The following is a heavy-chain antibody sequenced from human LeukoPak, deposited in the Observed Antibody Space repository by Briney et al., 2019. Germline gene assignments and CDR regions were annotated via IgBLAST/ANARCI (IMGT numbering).Heavy chain of an antibody. J-gene: IGHJ6*02. Sequence: PGGSLRLSCAASGFTFDDYAMHWVRQAPGKGLEWVSGISWNKGNTGYADSVKGRFTISRDNAKNSLYLQMNSLRAEDTALYYCAKDFFCWLAGMDVWGQGTTVTVSS. CDR2: ISWNKGNT. CDR1: GFTFDDYA. CDR3: AKDFFCWLAGMDV. V-gene: IGHV3-9*01. D-gene: IGHD2-15*01.